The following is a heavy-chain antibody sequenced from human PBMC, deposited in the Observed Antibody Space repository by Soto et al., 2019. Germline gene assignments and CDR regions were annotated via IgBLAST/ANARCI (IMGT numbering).Heavy chain of an antibody. D-gene: IGHD3-10*02. CDR3: ARPRRPYVDGRDHRHSFDS. Sequence: KTGGSLRLSCAASGFAFRDYSMTWVRQTPAKGLEWVSHIGPDNAFTNYLESARGRFTVSRDNSRNSLYLQMNDLRVEDTAVYFCARPRRPYVDGRDHRHSFDSWGQGTQVTVSS. CDR2: IGPDNAFT. J-gene: IGHJ4*02. CDR1: GFAFRDYS. V-gene: IGHV3-11*06.